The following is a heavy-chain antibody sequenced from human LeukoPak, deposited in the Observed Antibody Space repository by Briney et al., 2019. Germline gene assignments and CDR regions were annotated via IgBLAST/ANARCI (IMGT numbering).Heavy chain of an antibody. D-gene: IGHD2-2*01. CDR1: GFTFSDYY. J-gene: IGHJ4*02. CDR3: ARGGRRYCSSTSCSHFDY. Sequence: GGSLRLSCAASGFTFSDYYMSWIRQAPGKGLEWVAVIWYDGSNKYCADSVKGRFTTSRDNSKNTLYLRMNSLRAEDTAVYYCARGGRRYCSSTSCSHFDYWGQGTLVTVSS. CDR2: IWYDGSNK. V-gene: IGHV3-33*08.